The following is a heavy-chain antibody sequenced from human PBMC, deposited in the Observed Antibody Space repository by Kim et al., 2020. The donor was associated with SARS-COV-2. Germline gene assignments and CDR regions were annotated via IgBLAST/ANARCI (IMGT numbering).Heavy chain of an antibody. CDR2: IWYDGSKA. V-gene: IGHV3-30*02. CDR3: AKDMVWFGHYTAGASDS. J-gene: IGHJ4*02. Sequence: GGSLRLSCAASGFKFSEYGMHWVRQAPGKGLEWVAFIWYDGSKADYADSVKGRFTISRDNSDNIVYLQMNNLRAEDAAVYYCAKDMVWFGHYTAGASDSWGQGTLVTVSS. CDR1: GFKFSEYG. D-gene: IGHD3-10*01.